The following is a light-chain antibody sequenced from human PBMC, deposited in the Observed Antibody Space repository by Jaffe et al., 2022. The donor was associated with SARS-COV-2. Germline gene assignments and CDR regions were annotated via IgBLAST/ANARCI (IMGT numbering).Light chain of an antibody. J-gene: IGLJ1*01. CDR2: EVS. CDR3: SSSAGSNNLV. V-gene: IGLV2-8*01. CDR1: SSDVGGNKY. Sequence: QSALTQPPSASGSPGQSVTISCTGTSSDVGGNKYVSWYQQHPGKAPKVMIYEVSKRPSGVPDRFSGSKSGNTASLTVSGLQAEDEADYYCSSSAGSNNLVFGTGTKVTVL.